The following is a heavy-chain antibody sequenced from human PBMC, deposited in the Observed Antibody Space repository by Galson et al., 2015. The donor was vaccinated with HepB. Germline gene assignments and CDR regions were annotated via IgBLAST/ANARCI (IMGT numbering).Heavy chain of an antibody. V-gene: IGHV7-4-1*02. CDR2: INTNTGNP. D-gene: IGHD1-26*01. CDR3: ARDVVGANLYYFDY. Sequence: SVKVSCKASGYTFTSYAMNWVRQAPGQGLEWMGWINTNTGNPTYAQGFTGRFVFSLDTSVSTAYLQISSLKAEDTAVYYCARDVVGANLYYFDYWGQGTLVTVSS. J-gene: IGHJ4*02. CDR1: GYTFTSYA.